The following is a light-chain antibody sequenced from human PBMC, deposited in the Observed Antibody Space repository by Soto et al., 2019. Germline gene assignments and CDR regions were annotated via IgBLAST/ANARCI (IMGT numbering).Light chain of an antibody. CDR2: GAS. Sequence: EIVMTQSPGTLSVSTGEGATLSCRASQSVDSNLAWYQQKPGQAPRLLIYGASTRATGIPDRFRGSGSGTEFTLTISSLQSEDFAVNYCQQYDSWPLTFGGGTKVEIK. CDR1: QSVDSN. J-gene: IGKJ4*01. V-gene: IGKV3D-15*01. CDR3: QQYDSWPLT.